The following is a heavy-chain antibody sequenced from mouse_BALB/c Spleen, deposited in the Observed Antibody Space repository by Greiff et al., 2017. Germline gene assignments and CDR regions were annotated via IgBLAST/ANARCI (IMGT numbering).Heavy chain of an antibody. Sequence: EVKLMESGPGLVKPSQSLSLTCTVTGYSITSDYAWYWIRQFPGNKLEWMGYISYSGSTSYNPSLKSRISITRDTSKNPFFLQLNSVTTEDTATYYCARSEGVYYAMDYWGQGTSVTVSS. CDR2: ISYSGST. V-gene: IGHV3-2*02. CDR3: ARSEGVYYAMDY. CDR1: GYSITSDYA. J-gene: IGHJ4*01.